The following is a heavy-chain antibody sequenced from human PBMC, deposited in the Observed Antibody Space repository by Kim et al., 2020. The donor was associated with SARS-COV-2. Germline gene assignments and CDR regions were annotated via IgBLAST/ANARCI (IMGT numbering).Heavy chain of an antibody. J-gene: IGHJ4*02. CDR3: ARDTSISYFDY. V-gene: IGHV6-1*01. CDR2: N. Sequence: NDYAVSVKSRITITPDTSKNQCSLQLNSVTPEDTAVYYCARDTSISYFDYWGQGTLVTVSS. D-gene: IGHD1-26*01.